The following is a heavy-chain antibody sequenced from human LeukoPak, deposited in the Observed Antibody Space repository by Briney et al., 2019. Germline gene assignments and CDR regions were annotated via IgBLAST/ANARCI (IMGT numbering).Heavy chain of an antibody. D-gene: IGHD3-10*01. Sequence: GGSLRLSCAASGFTFDDYAMHWVRQAPGKGLEWVSGISWNSGSIGYADSVKGRFTISRDNAKNTLYLQMNSLRAEDTAVYYCARERITMVRGSYHDYWGQGTLVTVSS. CDR2: ISWNSGSI. V-gene: IGHV3-9*01. CDR3: ARERITMVRGSYHDY. CDR1: GFTFDDYA. J-gene: IGHJ4*02.